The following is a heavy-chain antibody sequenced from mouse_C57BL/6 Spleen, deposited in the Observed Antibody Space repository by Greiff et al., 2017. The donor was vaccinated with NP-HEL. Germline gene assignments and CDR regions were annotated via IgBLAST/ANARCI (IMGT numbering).Heavy chain of an antibody. J-gene: IGHJ3*01. CDR1: GYTFTSYW. CDR2: IYPSDSET. Sequence: QVQLQQPGAELVRPGSSVKLSCKASGYTFTSYWMDWVKQRPGQGLEWIGNIYPSDSETHYNQKFKDKATLTVDKSSSTAYMQLSSLTSEDSAVYDCARSRDYDVRVVAYWGQGTLVTVSA. V-gene: IGHV1-61*01. CDR3: ARSRDYDVRVVAY. D-gene: IGHD2-4*01.